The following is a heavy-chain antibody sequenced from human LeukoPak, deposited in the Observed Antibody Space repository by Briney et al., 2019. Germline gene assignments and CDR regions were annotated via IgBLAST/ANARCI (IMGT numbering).Heavy chain of an antibody. D-gene: IGHD3-16*02. J-gene: IGHJ4*02. CDR1: GFTFSGSA. V-gene: IGHV3-30*04. CDR3: ARDPHRTGVASLFDY. CDR2: ISYDGGNK. Sequence: GGSLRLSCAASGFTFSGSAMHWVRQAPGKGLEWVAVISYDGGNKYYADSVKGRFTISRDNSKNTLYLQMNSLRAEDTTIYYCARDPHRTGVASLFDYWGQGTLVTVSS.